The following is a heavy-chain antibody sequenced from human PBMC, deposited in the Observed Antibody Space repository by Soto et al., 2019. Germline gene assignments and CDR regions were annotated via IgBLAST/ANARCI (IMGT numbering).Heavy chain of an antibody. D-gene: IGHD3-9*01. V-gene: IGHV3-23*01. CDR1: GFTFSSYA. Sequence: GGSLRLSCAASGFTFSSYAMSWVRQAPGKGLEWVSAISGSGGSTYYADSVKGRFTISRDNSKNTLYLQMNSLRAEDTAVYYCAKGYNRVLRYFDWLRYYFDYWGQGTLVTVSS. CDR2: ISGSGGST. J-gene: IGHJ4*02. CDR3: AKGYNRVLRYFDWLRYYFDY.